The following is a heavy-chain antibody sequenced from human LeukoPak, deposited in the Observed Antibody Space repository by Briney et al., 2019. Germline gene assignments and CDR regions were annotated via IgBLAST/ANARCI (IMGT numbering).Heavy chain of an antibody. Sequence: PSETLSLTCTVSGGSISSGSYYGSWIRQPAGKGLEWIGRMYTSGSTYYNPSLKSRVTISVDRSKNQFSLKLSSVTAADTAVYYCAREPKIFGVVQWSGAFDIWGQGTMVTVSS. J-gene: IGHJ3*02. D-gene: IGHD3-3*01. CDR2: MYTSGST. V-gene: IGHV4-61*02. CDR1: GGSISSGSYY. CDR3: AREPKIFGVVQWSGAFDI.